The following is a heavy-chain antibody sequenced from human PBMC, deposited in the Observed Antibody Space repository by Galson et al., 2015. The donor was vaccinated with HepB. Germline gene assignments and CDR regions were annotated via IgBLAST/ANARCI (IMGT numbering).Heavy chain of an antibody. J-gene: IGHJ6*02. CDR1: GFNVSSNY. D-gene: IGHD2-2*01. CDR2: IYSGGAT. Sequence: SLRLSCAASGFNVSSNYMSWVRPAPGKGLEWVSLIYSGGATYYADTVKGRFTISRDNSKNMVFLQMNSLRAEDTAVYYCARSDCTTTSCYDYYGMDVWGQGTTVTVSS. CDR3: ARSDCTTTSCYDYYGMDV. V-gene: IGHV3-53*01.